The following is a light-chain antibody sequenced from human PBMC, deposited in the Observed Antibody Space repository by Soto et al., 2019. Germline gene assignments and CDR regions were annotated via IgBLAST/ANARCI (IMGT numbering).Light chain of an antibody. CDR1: QSISTW. V-gene: IGKV1-5*01. Sequence: DIPMTQSPSTLSASVGDRVTVTCRASQSISTWLAWYQQKSGQAPTLLIYDASSLKSGVPSRFSGSGSGTEFTLTISSLQPDDFATYYCQQYNIYWTFGQGTKVEIK. CDR3: QQYNIYWT. CDR2: DAS. J-gene: IGKJ1*01.